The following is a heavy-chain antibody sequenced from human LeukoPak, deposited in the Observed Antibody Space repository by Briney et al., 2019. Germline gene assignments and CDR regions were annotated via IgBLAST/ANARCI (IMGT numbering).Heavy chain of an antibody. J-gene: IGHJ3*02. Sequence: GESLKISCKGSGYSFTSYWIGWVRQLPGKGLEWMGIIYPGDSDTRYSPSFEGQVTISADKSISTAYLQWSSLKASDTAMYYCARQSTLGLWMYAAFDMWGQGTMVTVSS. D-gene: IGHD2-8*01. V-gene: IGHV5-51*01. CDR2: IYPGDSDT. CDR1: GYSFTSYW. CDR3: ARQSTLGLWMYAAFDM.